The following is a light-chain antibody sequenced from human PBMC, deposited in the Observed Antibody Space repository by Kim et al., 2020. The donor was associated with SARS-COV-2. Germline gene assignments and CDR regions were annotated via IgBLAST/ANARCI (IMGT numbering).Light chain of an antibody. V-gene: IGLV1-44*01. CDR3: AAWDDSLKGVV. CDR1: SSNIGGNT. Sequence: ELTQPPSASGTLGQRVTISCTGSSSNIGGNTVTWYQQLPGTAPKVLIYRNDERPSGVPDRFSGSKSGTSASLAISGLQSEDEADYHCAAWDDSLKGVVFGGGTQLTVL. J-gene: IGLJ2*01. CDR2: RND.